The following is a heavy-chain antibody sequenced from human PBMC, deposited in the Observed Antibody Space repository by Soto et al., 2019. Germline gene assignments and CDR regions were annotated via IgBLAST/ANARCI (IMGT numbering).Heavy chain of an antibody. CDR2: IAPSDSYT. V-gene: IGHV5-10-1*01. J-gene: IGHJ4*02. CDR1: GYSFTRYW. D-gene: IGHD5-12*01. CDR3: SRSGKSGYDYGFDY. Sequence: GESLKISCKGSGYSFTRYWISWVRQTPGQGLGWQGRIAPSDSYTNYSTSFQGHVTISADKSISAAYLQWRSLKASDTAMYYCSRSGKSGYDYGFDYWGQGTLVTVAS.